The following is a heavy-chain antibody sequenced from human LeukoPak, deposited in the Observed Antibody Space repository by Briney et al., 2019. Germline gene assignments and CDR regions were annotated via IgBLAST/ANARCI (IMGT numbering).Heavy chain of an antibody. CDR2: IYTSGST. D-gene: IGHD1-26*01. Sequence: SETLSLTCTVSGGSISSGSYYWSWIRQPAWKGLEWIGCIYTSGSTNYNPSLKSRVTISVDTSKNQFSLKLSSVTAADTAVYYCASHSGSYQDGDDYYFDYWGQGTLVTVSS. CDR3: ASHSGSYQDGDDYYFDY. V-gene: IGHV4-61*02. CDR1: GGSISSGSYY. J-gene: IGHJ4*02.